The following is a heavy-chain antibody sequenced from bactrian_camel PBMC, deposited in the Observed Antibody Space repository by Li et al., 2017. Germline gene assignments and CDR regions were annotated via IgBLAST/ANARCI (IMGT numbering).Heavy chain of an antibody. V-gene: IGHV3S53*01. CDR2: ITSGGAT. D-gene: IGHD6*01. CDR1: GWSKYC. J-gene: IGHJ4*01. Sequence: VQLVESGGGSVQAGQSVTLSCVNEGWSKYCMGWFRQAPGQAREGVATITSGGATTYADSVSGRFTISRDNAKNTLYLEMNSLKPEDTATYYCAADFLPLPQSHLPRTENLRYWGQGTQVTVS. CDR3: AADFLPLPQSHLPRTENLRY.